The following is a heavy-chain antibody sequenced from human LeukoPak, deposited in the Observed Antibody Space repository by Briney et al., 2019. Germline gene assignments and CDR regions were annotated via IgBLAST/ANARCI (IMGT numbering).Heavy chain of an antibody. J-gene: IGHJ6*03. D-gene: IGHD6-19*01. Sequence: GGSLRLSCAASGFTFSSYSMNWVRQAPGKGLEGVSAISGSGGRTDYADSVKGRFTISRDNAKNSLYLQMNSLRAEDTAVYYCAKVKDSSGWWGYYYYYYMDVWGKGTTVTVSS. CDR3: AKVKDSSGWWGYYYYYYMDV. CDR2: ISGSGGRT. V-gene: IGHV3-21*01. CDR1: GFTFSSYS.